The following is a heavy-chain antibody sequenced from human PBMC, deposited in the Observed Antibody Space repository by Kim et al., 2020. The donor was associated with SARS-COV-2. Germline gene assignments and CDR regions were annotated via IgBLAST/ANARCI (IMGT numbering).Heavy chain of an antibody. V-gene: IGHV1-18*01. D-gene: IGHD3-22*01. CDR3: ARDPAYDSSVYAADY. J-gene: IGHJ4*02. CDR1: GYTFTSYG. CDR2: ISVYNANT. Sequence: ASVKVSCKASGYTFTSYGISWLRQAPGQGLEWMGWISVYNANTNYAQNLQARLTMTTDTSPSTAYMELRSMTSDDTAVYYCARDPAYDSSVYAADYWGQG.